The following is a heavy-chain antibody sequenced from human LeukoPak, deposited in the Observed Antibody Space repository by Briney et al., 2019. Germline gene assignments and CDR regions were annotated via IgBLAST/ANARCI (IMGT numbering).Heavy chain of an antibody. V-gene: IGHV1-46*02. CDR2: IYPSGGSA. J-gene: IGHJ4*02. CDR1: GYPVNSFY. D-gene: IGHD5-24*01. Sequence: ASVKVSCKASGYPVNSFYTHWVRQAPGQGLEWVGIIYPSGGSASFTQKFQGRVTMTRDTSTSTFYMELSSLRSEDTAVYFCARKRPSSYYFDYWGQGTLVTVSS. CDR3: ARKRPSSYYFDY.